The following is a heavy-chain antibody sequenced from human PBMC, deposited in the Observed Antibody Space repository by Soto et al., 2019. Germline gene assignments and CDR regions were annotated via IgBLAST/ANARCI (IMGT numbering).Heavy chain of an antibody. J-gene: IGHJ4*02. D-gene: IGHD3-9*01. CDR2: LSHDGGNT. CDR3: AKQARTWVDSAIDF. V-gene: IGHV3-23*01. Sequence: EVEMLASGGGVVHPGESLRLSCVAPDFRFTSYAMTWVRLTPGKGLQWVAALSHDGGNTYYRDAVRGRFTISRDNSKNTLDLEMYSLKGEDTAVYYCAKQARTWVDSAIDFWGQGTQVTVSS. CDR1: DFRFTSYA.